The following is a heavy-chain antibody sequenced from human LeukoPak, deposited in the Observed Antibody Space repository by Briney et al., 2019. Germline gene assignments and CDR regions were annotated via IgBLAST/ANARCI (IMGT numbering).Heavy chain of an antibody. D-gene: IGHD3-22*01. CDR1: GGSIGSSNW. CDR3: ARDDSSGSLPY. J-gene: IGHJ4*02. Sequence: SGTLSLTCAVSGGSIGSSNWWSWVRQPPGKGLEWIGEIYHSGSTNYNPSLKSRVTISVNKSKNQFSLKLNSVTAADTAVYYCARDDSSGSLPYWGRGTLVTVSS. CDR2: IYHSGST. V-gene: IGHV4-4*02.